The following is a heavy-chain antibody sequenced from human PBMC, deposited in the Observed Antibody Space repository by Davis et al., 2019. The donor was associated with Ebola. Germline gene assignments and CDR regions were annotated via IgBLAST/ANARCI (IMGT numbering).Heavy chain of an antibody. Sequence: PGGSLRLSCAASGFTFSDYYMSWIRQAPGKGLQWVSYISSSGSTIYYADSVKGRFTISRDNSKNTLYLQMNSLRAEDTAVYYCAKWDCSGGSCYGMDVWGQGTTVTVSS. CDR2: ISSSGSTI. V-gene: IGHV3-11*01. CDR3: AKWDCSGGSCYGMDV. J-gene: IGHJ6*02. CDR1: GFTFSDYY. D-gene: IGHD2-15*01.